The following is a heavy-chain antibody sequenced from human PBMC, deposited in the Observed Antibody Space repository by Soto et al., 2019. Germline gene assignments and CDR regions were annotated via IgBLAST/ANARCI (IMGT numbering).Heavy chain of an antibody. Sequence: PSETLSLTCTVSGGSISSYYWSWIRQPPGKGLEWIGYIYYSGSTNYNPSLKSRVTISVDTSKNQFSLKLSSVTAADTAVYYCARLGDFWSGSNWFDPWGQGTLVTVSS. V-gene: IGHV4-59*08. CDR3: ARLGDFWSGSNWFDP. D-gene: IGHD3-3*01. CDR2: IYYSGST. J-gene: IGHJ5*02. CDR1: GGSISSYY.